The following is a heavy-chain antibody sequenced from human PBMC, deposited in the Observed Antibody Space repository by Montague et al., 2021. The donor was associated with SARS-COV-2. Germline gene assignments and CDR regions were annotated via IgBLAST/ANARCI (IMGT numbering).Heavy chain of an antibody. Sequence: PALVKPTQTLTLTCTFSGFSVSTSGLCVSWIRQLPGKALEWLALIDWDDDTYYSTSLKTRLAISKDTSKNQVVLTMTDMDPVDTGTYYCARIPEYSSGGGPDWYFDLWGRGTLVTVPS. CDR2: IDWDDDT. CDR1: GFSVSTSGLC. V-gene: IGHV2-70*01. D-gene: IGHD6-19*01. CDR3: ARIPEYSSGGGPDWYFDL. J-gene: IGHJ2*01.